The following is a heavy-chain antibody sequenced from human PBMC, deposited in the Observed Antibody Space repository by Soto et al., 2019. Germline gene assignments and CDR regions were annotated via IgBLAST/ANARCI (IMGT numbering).Heavy chain of an antibody. D-gene: IGHD2-2*01. CDR2: ISGSGGST. V-gene: IGHV3-23*04. CDR3: AKLIWDIVVIPAAMQY. J-gene: IGHJ4*02. CDR1: GFTLSSYA. Sequence: EVQLVESGGGLVQPGGSLRLSCEASGFTLSSYAMSWVRQTPGKGLEWVSNISGSGGSTYYVDSVKGRFIISRDNSKNTLYLQMNSLRAEDTAVYYCAKLIWDIVVIPAAMQYWGQGTLVTVSS.